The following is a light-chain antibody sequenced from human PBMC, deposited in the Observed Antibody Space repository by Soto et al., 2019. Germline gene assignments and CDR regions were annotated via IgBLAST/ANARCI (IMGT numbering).Light chain of an antibody. Sequence: EIVLTQSPGTLSLSRRETATVSCRASQTGDSRYLAWYQQKSGHAPRLLIYAASSRATGVPDRFTGSGSGTDVTLTISRLEPEDFAVYYCQQYGSSRGAFGQGTRWRS. J-gene: IGKJ1*01. CDR2: AAS. CDR1: QTGDSRY. CDR3: QQYGSSRGA. V-gene: IGKV3-20*01.